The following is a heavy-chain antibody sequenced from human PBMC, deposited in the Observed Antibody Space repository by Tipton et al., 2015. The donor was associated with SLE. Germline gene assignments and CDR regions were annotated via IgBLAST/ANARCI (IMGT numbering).Heavy chain of an antibody. CDR3: AREYLSGSYVDWFDP. CDR2: INHSGST. CDR1: GGSFSGYY. Sequence: TLSLTCAVYGGSFSGYYWSWIRQPPGKGLERIGEINHSGSTNYNPSLKSRVTISVDTSKNHFSLKLSSVTAADTAVYYCAREYLSGSYVDWFDPWGQGTLVTVSS. J-gene: IGHJ5*02. V-gene: IGHV4-34*01. D-gene: IGHD3-10*01.